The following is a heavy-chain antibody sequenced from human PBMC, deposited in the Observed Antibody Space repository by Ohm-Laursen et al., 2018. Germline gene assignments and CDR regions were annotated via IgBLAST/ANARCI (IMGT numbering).Heavy chain of an antibody. CDR2: IYYSGST. V-gene: IGHV4-59*01. Sequence: GTLSLTCTVSGGSISNYYWSWIRQPPGKGLEWIGYIYYSGSTKYNPFFNSRVTISVDTSQNQFSLNLRSVTAADTAVYYCASGYSYGYGAYWYFDLWGRGTLVTVSS. CDR1: GGSISNYY. J-gene: IGHJ2*01. CDR3: ASGYSYGYGAYWYFDL. D-gene: IGHD5-18*01.